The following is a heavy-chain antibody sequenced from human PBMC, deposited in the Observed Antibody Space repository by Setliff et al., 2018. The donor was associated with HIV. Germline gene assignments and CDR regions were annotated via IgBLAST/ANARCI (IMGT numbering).Heavy chain of an antibody. CDR1: GYSISSGYF. J-gene: IGHJ3*02. V-gene: IGHV4-38-2*02. D-gene: IGHD3-22*01. CDR2: IWHSGNT. Sequence: PTETLSLTCAVSGYSISSGYFWGWIRQPPGKGLEWIGSIWHSGNTYYSPSLRSRVTLSVDTSKNQFSLKLSYVPAADTAVYYCAREGVTMRGNGFDIWGQGTMVTVS. CDR3: AREGVTMRGNGFDI.